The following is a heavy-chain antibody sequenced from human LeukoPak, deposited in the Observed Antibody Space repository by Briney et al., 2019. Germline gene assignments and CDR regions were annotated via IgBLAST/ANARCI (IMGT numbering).Heavy chain of an antibody. CDR3: AKARYCSGGSCYFDY. V-gene: IGHV3-23*01. J-gene: IGHJ4*02. CDR2: ISGSGGST. CDR1: GFTFSSYA. D-gene: IGHD2-15*01. Sequence: GGSLRLSCAASGFTFSSYAMSWVRQAPGKGLEWVSAISGSGGSTYYADSVKGRFTISRDNSKNTLYLQMYSLRAEDTAVYYCAKARYCSGGSCYFDYWGQGTLVTVSS.